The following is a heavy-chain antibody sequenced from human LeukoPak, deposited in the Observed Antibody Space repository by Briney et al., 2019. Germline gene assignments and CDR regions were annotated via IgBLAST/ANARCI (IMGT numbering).Heavy chain of an antibody. Sequence: GGSLRLSCAASGFTFSSYPMNWVRQAPGKGLEWVSSISTSNSYIYYADSVTGRFTISRDNAKNSLYLQMNSLRAEDTAVYFCARRATGERGYSYGLDFWGQGTLVTVSS. J-gene: IGHJ4*02. CDR1: GFTFSSYP. V-gene: IGHV3-21*01. CDR2: ISTSNSYI. CDR3: ARRATGERGYSYGLDF. D-gene: IGHD5-18*01.